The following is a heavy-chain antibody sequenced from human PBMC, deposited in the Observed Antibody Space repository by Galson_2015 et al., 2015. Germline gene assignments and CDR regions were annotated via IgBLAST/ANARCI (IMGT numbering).Heavy chain of an antibody. CDR1: GYTFTSYG. Sequence: SVKVSCKASGYTFTSYGISWVRQAPRQGLEWMGWISAYNGNTNYAQKLQGRVTMTTDTSTSTAYMELRSQRSDDTAVYYCARVPRSYDRTDPWAFDDWGQGTLVTVSS. CDR3: ARVPRSYDRTDPWAFDD. CDR2: ISAYNGNT. J-gene: IGHJ4*02. V-gene: IGHV1-18*01. D-gene: IGHD3-22*01.